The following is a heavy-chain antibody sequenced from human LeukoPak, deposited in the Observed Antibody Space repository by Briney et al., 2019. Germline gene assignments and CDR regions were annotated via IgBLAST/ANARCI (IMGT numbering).Heavy chain of an antibody. J-gene: IGHJ4*02. CDR1: GYTFTSYG. Sequence: ASVKVSCKASGYTFTSYGISWVRQAPGQGLEWMGWISAYNGNTNYAQKLQGRVTMTTGTSTSTAYMELRSLRSDDTAVYYCARLRQWLANGYFDYWGQGTLVTVSS. CDR2: ISAYNGNT. CDR3: ARLRQWLANGYFDY. V-gene: IGHV1-18*04. D-gene: IGHD6-19*01.